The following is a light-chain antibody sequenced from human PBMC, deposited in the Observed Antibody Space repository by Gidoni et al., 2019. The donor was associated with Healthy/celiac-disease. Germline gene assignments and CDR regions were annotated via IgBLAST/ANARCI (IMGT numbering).Light chain of an antibody. J-gene: IGLJ2*01. CDR1: SLPKQY. CDR3: QSADSSGTYVV. CDR2: KDS. V-gene: IGLV3-25*03. Sequence: SYELTQPPSVSVSPGQTARIPCSGDSLPKQYADWYQQKPGQAPVLVIYKDSGRPSGIPERFSGSSSGTTVTLTISGVQAEDEADYYCQSADSSGTYVVFGGGTKLTVL.